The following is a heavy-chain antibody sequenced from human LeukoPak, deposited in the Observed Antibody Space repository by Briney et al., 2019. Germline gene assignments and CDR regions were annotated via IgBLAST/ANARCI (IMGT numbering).Heavy chain of an antibody. CDR2: ISTSGDTV. CDR1: GFTFSDYY. V-gene: IGHV3-11*01. Sequence: GGSLRLSCAASGFTFSDYYMSWIRQAPGKGLEWVSYISTSGDTVYYADSVKGRFTISRDNAKESLYLQMNSLRAQDAAVYYCVRDPRGNLVWGHRFDYWGQGTPVTVSS. CDR3: VRDPRGNLVWGHRFDY. J-gene: IGHJ4*02. D-gene: IGHD3-16*01.